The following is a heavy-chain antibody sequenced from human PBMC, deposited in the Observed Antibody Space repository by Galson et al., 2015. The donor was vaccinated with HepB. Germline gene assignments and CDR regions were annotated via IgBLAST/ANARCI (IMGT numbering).Heavy chain of an antibody. J-gene: IGHJ6*02. CDR3: ARGAGLLWFGELLYGMDV. V-gene: IGHV3-66*02. D-gene: IGHD3-10*01. Sequence: SLRLSCAASGFTVSSNYMSWVRQAPGKGLEWVSVIYSGGSTYYADSVKGRFTISRDNSKNTLYLQMNSLRAEDTAVYYCARGAGLLWFGELLYGMDVWGQGTTVTVSS. CDR2: IYSGGST. CDR1: GFTVSSNY.